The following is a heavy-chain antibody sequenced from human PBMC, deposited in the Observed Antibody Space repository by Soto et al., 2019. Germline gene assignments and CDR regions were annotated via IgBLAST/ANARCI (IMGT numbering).Heavy chain of an antibody. J-gene: IGHJ3*01. CDR1: GFSFSAYA. CDR3: AKDLIARINLWEPFDL. Sequence: EGQLLESGGGLVQPGGSLRLSCAASGFSFSAYAMSWVRQAPGKGLQWVSGLVGSGGGIQYADSVRGRFTVSRDNSKNTLYLQMDGLRAEDTAVYYCAKDLIARINLWEPFDLWGQGTEVTVSS. V-gene: IGHV3-23*01. CDR2: LVGSGGGI. D-gene: IGHD1-26*01.